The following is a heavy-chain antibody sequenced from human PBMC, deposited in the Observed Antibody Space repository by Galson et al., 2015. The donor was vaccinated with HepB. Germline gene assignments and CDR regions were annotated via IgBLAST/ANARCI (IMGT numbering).Heavy chain of an antibody. D-gene: IGHD3-10*01. Sequence: PALVKPTQTLTLTCTFSGFSIRSSGLSVAWIRQSPGKALQWLALIYWDATKRYSPSLSNKITVTKDASKEQVVLTMTNMDPVDTATYYCLHSSSGSYYGPWGQGIVVTVSS. CDR3: LHSSSGSYYGP. V-gene: IGHV2-5*02. CDR2: IYWDATK. CDR1: GFSIRSSGLS. J-gene: IGHJ5*02.